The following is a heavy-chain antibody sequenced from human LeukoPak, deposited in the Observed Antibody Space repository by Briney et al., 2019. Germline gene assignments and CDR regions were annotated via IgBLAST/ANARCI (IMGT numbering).Heavy chain of an antibody. Sequence: PGGSLRLSCAASGFTFSSYGMNWVRQAPGKGLEGVAFIRYDRSNKYYADSAKGRFTISRDNSKNTLYLQMNSLRPGDTDVYYCAKDQGGTSGSYPDYWGQGTLVTVSS. J-gene: IGHJ4*02. D-gene: IGHD1-26*01. CDR2: IRYDRSNK. CDR3: AKDQGGTSGSYPDY. CDR1: GFTFSSYG. V-gene: IGHV3-30*02.